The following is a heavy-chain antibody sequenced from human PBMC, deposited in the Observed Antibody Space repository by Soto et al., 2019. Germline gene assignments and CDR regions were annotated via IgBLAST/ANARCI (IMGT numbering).Heavy chain of an antibody. D-gene: IGHD3-22*01. CDR1: GFTVSGNY. CDR3: ARGLYFYDESGYLPFDY. CDR2: IYSGGST. J-gene: IGHJ4*02. Sequence: EVQLVESGGGLIQPGGSLRLSCAASGFTVSGNYMSWVRQAPGKGLEWVSLIYSGGSTYYADSVKGRFTISSDNSKHTLYLQRNSVRAEDTAVYSCARGLYFYDESGYLPFDYWGQGNLVTVSS. V-gene: IGHV3-53*01.